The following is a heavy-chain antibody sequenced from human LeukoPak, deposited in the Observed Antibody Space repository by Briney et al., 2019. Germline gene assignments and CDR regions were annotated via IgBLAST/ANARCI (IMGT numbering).Heavy chain of an antibody. CDR1: GFTYSNQR. J-gene: IGHJ4*02. CDR2: IDSDGSSA. V-gene: IGHV3-74*01. CDR3: AKSDPPLPY. Sequence: PGGSVSLFYAASGFTYSNQRTHWARQPRGRALFWVSYIDSDGSSANYADCVKGRFIISRDNARSTLYLHMNSLRAEDTGVYFCAKSDPPLPYWGQGTQVTVSS.